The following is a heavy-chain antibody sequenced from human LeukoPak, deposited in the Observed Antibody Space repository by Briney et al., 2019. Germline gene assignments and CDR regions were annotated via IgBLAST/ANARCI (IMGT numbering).Heavy chain of an antibody. Sequence: GGSLRLSCAASGFTVSSNYMSWVRQAPGKGLEWVSVIYSGGSTDYADSVKDRFTISRDNSKNTLYLQMNSLRAEDTAVYYCARDPSSGSYYNWFDPWGQGTLVTVSS. V-gene: IGHV3-53*01. J-gene: IGHJ5*02. CDR2: IYSGGST. CDR3: ARDPSSGSYYNWFDP. CDR1: GFTVSSNY. D-gene: IGHD1-26*01.